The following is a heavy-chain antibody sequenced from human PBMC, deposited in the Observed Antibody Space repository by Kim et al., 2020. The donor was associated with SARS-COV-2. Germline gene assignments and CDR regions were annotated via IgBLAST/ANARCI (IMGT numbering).Heavy chain of an antibody. V-gene: IGHV3-48*03. D-gene: IGHD4-17*01. J-gene: IGHJ6*02. CDR2: ISSSGSTI. Sequence: GGSLRLSCAASGFTFSSYEMNWVRQAPGKGLEWVSYISSSGSTIYYADSVKGRFTISRDNAKNSLYLQMNSLRAEDTAVYYCARVTLMTTVTSSYYYYGMDVWGQGTTVTVSS. CDR3: ARVTLMTTVTSSYYYYGMDV. CDR1: GFTFSSYE.